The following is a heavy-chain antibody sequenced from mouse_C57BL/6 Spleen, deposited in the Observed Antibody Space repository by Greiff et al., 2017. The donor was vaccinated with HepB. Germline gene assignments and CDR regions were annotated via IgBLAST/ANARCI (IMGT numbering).Heavy chain of an antibody. D-gene: IGHD2-5*01. CDR1: GYTFTSYW. CDR3: ARSRYYSNYLYYFDY. CDR2: IDPSDSYT. Sequence: QVQLQQPGAELVKPGASVKLSCKASGYTFTSYWMQWVKQRPGQGLEWIGEIDPSDSYTNYNQKSKGKATLTVDTSSSTAYMQLSSLTSEDSAVYYCARSRYYSNYLYYFDYWGQGTTLTVSS. V-gene: IGHV1-50*01. J-gene: IGHJ2*01.